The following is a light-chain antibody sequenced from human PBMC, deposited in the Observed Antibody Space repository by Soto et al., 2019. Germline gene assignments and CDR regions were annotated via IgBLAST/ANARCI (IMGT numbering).Light chain of an antibody. J-gene: IGLJ1*01. CDR1: SRDVGFSNY. CDR3: CSYVGGDTLI. V-gene: IGLV2-11*01. Sequence: QSVLTQPRSVSGSPGQTVTISCTGTSRDVGFSNYISWYQQHPGEAPKLVIYDVAQRPSGVPDRLSGSRSGKTASLTISGLQPDDEGDYYCCSYVGGDTLIFGGGTKVTVL. CDR2: DVA.